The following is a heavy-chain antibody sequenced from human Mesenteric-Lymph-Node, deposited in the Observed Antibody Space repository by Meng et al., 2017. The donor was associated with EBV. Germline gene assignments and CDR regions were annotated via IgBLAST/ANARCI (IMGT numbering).Heavy chain of an antibody. Sequence: QVRLKEAGQGLVKHSVTLSLTCTGSGGSVRSGSYDWSWIRQLPGKGLEWIGYMYYTGSGNYIPSLKSRVTILVDTSKNQFFLRLSSVTAADTAVYYCARDLGSGIWGQGMLVTVSS. J-gene: IGHJ4*02. CDR2: MYYTGSG. CDR1: GGSVRSGSYD. D-gene: IGHD3-16*01. V-gene: IGHV4-61*01. CDR3: ARDLGSGI.